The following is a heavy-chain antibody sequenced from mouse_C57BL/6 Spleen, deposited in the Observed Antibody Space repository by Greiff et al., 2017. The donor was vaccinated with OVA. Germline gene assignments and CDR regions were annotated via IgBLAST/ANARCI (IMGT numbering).Heavy chain of an antibody. CDR3: ARETGDY. Sequence: DVQLQESGPGLVKPSQSLSLTCSVTGYSITSGYYWNWIRQFPGNKLEWMGYISYDGSNNYNPSLKNRISITRDTSKNQFFLKLNSVTTEDTATYYCARETGDYWGQGTTLTVSS. V-gene: IGHV3-6*01. CDR1: GYSITSGYY. J-gene: IGHJ2*01. CDR2: ISYDGSN.